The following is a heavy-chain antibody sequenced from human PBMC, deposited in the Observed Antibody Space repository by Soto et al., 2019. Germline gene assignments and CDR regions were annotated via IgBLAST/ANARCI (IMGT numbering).Heavy chain of an antibody. CDR3: AKDYPDGLVVVPAAPYGMDV. CDR2: ISWNSGTI. Sequence: SLRLSCAASGFIFDEYAMHWVRQAPGKGLEWVSGISWNSGTIGYADSVKGRFSISRDNAKNSLYLQMNSLRAEDTAVYYCAKDYPDGLVVVPAAPYGMDVWGQGTTVTVSS. CDR1: GFIFDEYA. D-gene: IGHD2-2*01. J-gene: IGHJ6*02. V-gene: IGHV3-9*01.